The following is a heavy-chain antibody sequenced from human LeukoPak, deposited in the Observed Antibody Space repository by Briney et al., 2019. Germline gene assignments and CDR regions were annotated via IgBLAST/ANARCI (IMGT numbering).Heavy chain of an antibody. CDR1: GFTFSTYT. V-gene: IGHV3-21*01. CDR3: ARGTTGLIDY. Sequence: GGSLRLSCAASGFTFSTYTMNWVRQAPGKGLEWVSSISSNSYSIYYADLVKGRFTISRDNAKNSLYLQMNGLSAEDTAVYYCARGTTGLIDYWGQGSLATVSS. J-gene: IGHJ4*02. CDR2: ISSNSYSI. D-gene: IGHD1-7*01.